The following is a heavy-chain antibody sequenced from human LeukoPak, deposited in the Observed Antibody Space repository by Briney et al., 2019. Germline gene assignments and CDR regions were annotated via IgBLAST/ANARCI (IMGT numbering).Heavy chain of an antibody. D-gene: IGHD2-8*01. CDR1: GYTFTSYA. Sequence: GASVKVSCKASGYTFTSYAISWVRQAPGQGLEWMGWISAYNGNTNYAQKFQGRVTMTTDTSTSTAYMELRSLRSDDTAVYYCARVGGYCTNGVCYPKYYMDVWGKGTTVTVSS. CDR3: ARVGGYCTNGVCYPKYYMDV. J-gene: IGHJ6*03. CDR2: ISAYNGNT. V-gene: IGHV1-18*01.